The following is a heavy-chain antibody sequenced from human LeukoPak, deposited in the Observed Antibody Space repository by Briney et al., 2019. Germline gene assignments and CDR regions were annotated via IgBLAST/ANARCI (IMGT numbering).Heavy chain of an antibody. D-gene: IGHD6-19*01. J-gene: IGHJ4*02. Sequence: SETLSLTCTVSGDSITNDNQYWSWIRQPAGKGLEWIGRISATGNTNYNPSLKSRVTISADPSKNQFSLRLSSVTAADTAVYYCTRKQWVEYYFDSWGQGTLVTVSS. CDR1: GDSITNDNQY. V-gene: IGHV4-61*02. CDR2: ISATGNT. CDR3: TRKQWVEYYFDS.